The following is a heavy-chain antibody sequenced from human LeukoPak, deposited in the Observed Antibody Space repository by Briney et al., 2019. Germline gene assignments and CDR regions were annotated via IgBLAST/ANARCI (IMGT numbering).Heavy chain of an antibody. Sequence: ASVKVSCKASGYTFTGHYLHWVRQAPGQGLEWMGWIYGHNGGTNFAQKFQDRVTMTRDTSITTAYMELTSLTPDDTAVYYCARDGITMTGSDWFDPWGQGTLVTVSS. V-gene: IGHV1-2*02. CDR2: IYGHNGGT. J-gene: IGHJ5*02. CDR1: GYTFTGHY. CDR3: ARDGITMTGSDWFDP. D-gene: IGHD3-22*01.